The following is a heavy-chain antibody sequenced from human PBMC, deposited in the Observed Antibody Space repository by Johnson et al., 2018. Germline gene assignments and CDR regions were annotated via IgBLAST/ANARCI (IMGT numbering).Heavy chain of an antibody. CDR1: GFTFSSYW. D-gene: IGHD4-17*01. V-gene: IGHV3-74*01. Sequence: VQLQESGGGLVQPGGSLRLSCAASGFTFSSYWMHWVRQAPGKGLVWVSRINSDGSNTNYADSVKGRFTISRDNANNTLFLQMNSLRAEDTAVYYWARDRIPDYGDYRDAFDVWGQGSMVTVSS. J-gene: IGHJ3*01. CDR3: ARDRIPDYGDYRDAFDV. CDR2: INSDGSNT.